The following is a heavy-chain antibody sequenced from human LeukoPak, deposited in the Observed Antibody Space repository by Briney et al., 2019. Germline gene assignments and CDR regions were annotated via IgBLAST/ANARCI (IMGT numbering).Heavy chain of an antibody. Sequence: PSETLSLTCAVYGGSFSNYYWSWIRQPPGKGLEWIGEINHSGSTNYNPSLKSRVTISVDTSKKQFSLKLSSVTAADTAVYYCARPYCSAGNCYSNFDSWGQGTLVTVSS. CDR1: GGSFSNYY. D-gene: IGHD2-15*01. CDR3: ARPYCSAGNCYSNFDS. CDR2: INHSGST. J-gene: IGHJ4*02. V-gene: IGHV4-34*01.